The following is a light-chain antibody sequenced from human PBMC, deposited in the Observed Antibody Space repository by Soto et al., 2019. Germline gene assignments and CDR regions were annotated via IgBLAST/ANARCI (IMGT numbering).Light chain of an antibody. CDR3: QQYGSSQYT. Sequence: EIVLTQSPGILSLSPGERATLSCRASQTVSSIYLAWYQQKPGQAPRLLIYGASSRATGIPDRFSGSGSGTDFTLSITRLEPADLAVYYCQQYGSSQYTFGQGTKVEIK. J-gene: IGKJ2*01. V-gene: IGKV3-20*01. CDR2: GAS. CDR1: QTVSSIY.